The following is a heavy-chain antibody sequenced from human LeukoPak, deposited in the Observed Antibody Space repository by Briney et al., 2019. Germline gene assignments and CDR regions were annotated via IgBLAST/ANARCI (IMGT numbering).Heavy chain of an antibody. CDR3: ATKGGLTPNTLAM. V-gene: IGHV1-2*02. Sequence: ASVKVSRKGSGYNFTVYYMHWVRQAPGQGLEWMGWMDPNSGDTIYAPKFQGRVSMTRDTSITTAYMELSSLTFDDSAMYYCATKGGLTPNTLAMWGHGTMVTVSS. CDR1: GYNFTVYY. D-gene: IGHD2-15*01. J-gene: IGHJ3*01. CDR2: MDPNSGDT.